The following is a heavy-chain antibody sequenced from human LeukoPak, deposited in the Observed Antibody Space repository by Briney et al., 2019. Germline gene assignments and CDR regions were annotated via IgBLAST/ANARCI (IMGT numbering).Heavy chain of an antibody. D-gene: IGHD4-11*01. CDR2: ISGSGGST. CDR1: GFTFSNYW. Sequence: GGSLRLSCVGSGFTFSNYWMTWVRQAPGKGLEWVSAISGSGGSTYYADSVKGRFTISRDNSKNTLYLQMNSLRAEDTAVYYCAREDYSKEASDYWGQGTLVTVFS. J-gene: IGHJ4*02. CDR3: AREDYSKEASDY. V-gene: IGHV3-23*01.